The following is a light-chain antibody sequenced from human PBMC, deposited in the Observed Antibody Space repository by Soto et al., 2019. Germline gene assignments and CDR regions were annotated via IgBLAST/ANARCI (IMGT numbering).Light chain of an antibody. J-gene: IGKJ5*01. Sequence: IVMTQSPDSLSVSLGERAAINCKSSQIFLYSCNNKNSLAWYPQTTGQPARLIIYWASTRESGVPDRFSGSGSGTDFPLTLSSLQAEAVAVYYCQQYYSTPLTLGQGTRLEI. CDR1: QIFLYSCNNKNS. CDR3: QQYYSTPLT. CDR2: WAS. V-gene: IGKV4-1*01.